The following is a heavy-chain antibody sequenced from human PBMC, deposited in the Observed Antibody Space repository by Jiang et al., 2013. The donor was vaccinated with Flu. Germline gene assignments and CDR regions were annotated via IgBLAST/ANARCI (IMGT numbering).Heavy chain of an antibody. D-gene: IGHD6-19*01. CDR3: ARDLLSSGYYYFAS. J-gene: IGHJ4*02. CDR2: TCYRSYWYA. V-gene: IGHV6-1*01. CDR1: GDSVSSSSSA. Sequence: QTLSLTCAISGDSVSSSSSAWNWIRLSPSRGLEWLGRTCYRSYWYAEYAVSVKSRLTINADTTKNQFSLHLKSVTPEDTAVYFCARDLLSSGYYYFASWGQGTLVTVSS.